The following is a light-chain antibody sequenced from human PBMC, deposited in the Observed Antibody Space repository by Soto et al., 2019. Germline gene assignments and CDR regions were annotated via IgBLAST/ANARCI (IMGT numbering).Light chain of an antibody. J-gene: IGKJ2*01. V-gene: IGKV3-20*01. Sequence: EIVLTQSPGTLSLSPGERATLSCRAGQSVSSSYLAWYQQKPGQATRLLIYGASSRATGIPDRFSGSGSGTDFTLTISRLEPEDFAVYYCQQYGSSPVTFGQGTKLEIK. CDR1: QSVSSSY. CDR3: QQYGSSPVT. CDR2: GAS.